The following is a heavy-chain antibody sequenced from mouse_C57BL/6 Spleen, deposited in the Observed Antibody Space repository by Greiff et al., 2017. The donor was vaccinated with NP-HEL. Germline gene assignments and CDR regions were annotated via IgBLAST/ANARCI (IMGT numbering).Heavy chain of an antibody. Sequence: EVQLMESGGDLVKPGGSLKLSCAASGFTFSSYGMSWVRQTPDKRLEWVATISSGGSYTYYPDSVKGRFTISRDNAKNTLYLQMSSLKSEDTAMYYCARHNYGDYWGQGTTLTVSS. CDR3: ARHNYGDY. V-gene: IGHV5-6*01. CDR1: GFTFSSYG. CDR2: ISSGGSYT. D-gene: IGHD1-1*01. J-gene: IGHJ2*01.